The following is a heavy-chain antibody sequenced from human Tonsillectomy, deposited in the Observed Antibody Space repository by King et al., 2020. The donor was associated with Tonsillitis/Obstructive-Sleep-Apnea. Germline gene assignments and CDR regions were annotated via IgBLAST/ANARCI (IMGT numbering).Heavy chain of an antibody. J-gene: IGHJ6*03. CDR3: ARQRVWENTTMIVGNYYYMDV. CDR1: GYSFTSYW. Sequence: QLVQSGAEVKKPGESLKISCKGSGYSFTSYWIGWVRQMPGKGLEWMGIIYPGDSDTRYSPSFQGQVTISADKSISTAYLQWSSLKASDTAMYYCARQRVWENTTMIVGNYYYMDVWGKGTTVTVSS. D-gene: IGHD1-26*01. V-gene: IGHV5-51*01. CDR2: IYPGDSDT.